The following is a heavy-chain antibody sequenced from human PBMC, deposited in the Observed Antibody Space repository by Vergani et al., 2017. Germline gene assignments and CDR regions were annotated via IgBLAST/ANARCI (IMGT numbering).Heavy chain of an antibody. J-gene: IGHJ4*02. D-gene: IGHD2-15*01. CDR1: GFTFNSYG. Sequence: VQLVESGGGVVQPGGSLRLSCAASGFTFNSYGMNLVRQAPGKGLEWVASIRSDESRRYYGDSMEGPFTISRDNSKNTLYLQMKSLRPEDTAVYYCAKEGGGYCSGGTCYPEYWGQGTLVIVSS. CDR2: IRSDESRR. V-gene: IGHV3-30*02. CDR3: AKEGGGYCSGGTCYPEY.